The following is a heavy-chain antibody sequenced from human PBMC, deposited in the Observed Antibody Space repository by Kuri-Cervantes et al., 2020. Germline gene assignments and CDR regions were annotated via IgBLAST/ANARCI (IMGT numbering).Heavy chain of an antibody. D-gene: IGHD4-11*01. CDR3: ATAVFTGYYYMDV. Sequence: SVKVSCKASGGTFSGYAISWVRQAPGQGLEWMGGIIPIFGTANYAQKFQGRVTITADKSTSTAYMELSSLRSEDTAVYYCATAVFTGYYYMDVWGKGTTVTVSS. CDR1: GGTFSGYA. V-gene: IGHV1-69*06. J-gene: IGHJ6*03. CDR2: IIPIFGTA.